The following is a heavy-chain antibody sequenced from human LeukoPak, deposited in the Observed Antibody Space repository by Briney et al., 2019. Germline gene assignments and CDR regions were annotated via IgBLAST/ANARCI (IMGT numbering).Heavy chain of an antibody. CDR2: IYPGGSDT. D-gene: IGHD6-13*01. CDR1: GYSFTSYW. Sequence: GEALKISYKGSGYSFTSYWIGWVRQLPGKGLEWMGIIYPGGSDTRYSPSFQGQVTISADKSISTACLQWSSLKASDTAMYYCARLGIAAAHGDYWGQGTLVTVSS. CDR3: ARLGIAAAHGDY. J-gene: IGHJ4*02. V-gene: IGHV5-51*01.